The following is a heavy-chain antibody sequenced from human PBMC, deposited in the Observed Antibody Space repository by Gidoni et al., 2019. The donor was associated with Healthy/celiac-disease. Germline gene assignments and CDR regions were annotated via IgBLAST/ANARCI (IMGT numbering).Heavy chain of an antibody. D-gene: IGHD3-22*01. J-gene: IGHJ4*02. Sequence: EVQLVESGGGLVQPGGSLRLSCAASGFTFSSYWMSWVRQAPGKGLEWVANIKQDGSEKYYVDSVKGRFTISRDNAKNSLYLQMNSLRAEDTAVYYCARDLGSAYYYDSSGFYSGQGTLVTVSS. CDR3: ARDLGSAYYYDSSGFY. V-gene: IGHV3-7*01. CDR1: GFTFSSYW. CDR2: IKQDGSEK.